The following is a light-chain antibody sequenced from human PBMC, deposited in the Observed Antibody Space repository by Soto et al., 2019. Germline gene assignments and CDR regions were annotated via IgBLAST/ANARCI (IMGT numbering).Light chain of an antibody. V-gene: IGKV3-15*01. CDR1: QSVSTN. Sequence: ETVMTQSPATLSVSPGERATLSCRASQSVSTNLAWYQHKPGQAPRLLISGASTRATGLPTRFSGSRSGAEFTLTINSLQSEDFAVYYCQPYNNWPLTFGGG. J-gene: IGKJ4*01. CDR2: GAS. CDR3: QPYNNWPLT.